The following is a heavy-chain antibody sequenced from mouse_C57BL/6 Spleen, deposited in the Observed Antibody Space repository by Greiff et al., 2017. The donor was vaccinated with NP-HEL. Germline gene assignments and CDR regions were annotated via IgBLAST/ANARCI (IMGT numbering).Heavy chain of an antibody. CDR2: LWSGGST. Sequence: QVQLQQSGPGLVQPSQSLSIPCTVSGFSFTSFGVHWVRQSPGKGLEWLGVLWSGGSTDYNSAFISILSISKDNSKSQVFFKMNSLQADDTAIYYCARNKRIYYGYDDGGFDYWGQGTTLTVSS. CDR3: ARNKRIYYGYDDGGFDY. V-gene: IGHV2-2*01. J-gene: IGHJ2*01. CDR1: GFSFTSFG. D-gene: IGHD2-2*01.